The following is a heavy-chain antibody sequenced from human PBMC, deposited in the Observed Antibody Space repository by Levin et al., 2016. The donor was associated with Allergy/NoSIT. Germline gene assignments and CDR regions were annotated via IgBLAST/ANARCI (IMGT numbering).Heavy chain of an antibody. Sequence: WIRQPPGKGLEWVSSISTSSSYRFYADSVKGRFTISRDNAKNSLSLQMNSLRAEDTAVYYCARERHYDIFNGYFGVPRVSAVDVWGQGTTVTVSS. V-gene: IGHV3-21*01. D-gene: IGHD3-9*01. J-gene: IGHJ6*02. CDR3: ARERHYDIFNGYFGVPRVSAVDV. CDR2: ISTSSSYR.